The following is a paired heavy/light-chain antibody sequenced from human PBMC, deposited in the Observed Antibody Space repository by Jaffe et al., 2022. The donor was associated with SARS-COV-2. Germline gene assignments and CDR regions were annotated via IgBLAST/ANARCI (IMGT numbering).Light chain of an antibody. V-gene: IGKV1-16*02. CDR3: QQYYSFPLT. Sequence: DIQMTQSPSSLSASVGDRVTITCRTSQGISTYLAWFQQKPGKAPKSLIFAASSLQTGVPSKFSGGGSGTDFTLTISGLQPEDFATYYCQQYYSFPLTFGGGTKVEIK. CDR2: AAS. J-gene: IGKJ4*01. CDR1: QGISTY.
Heavy chain of an antibody. V-gene: IGHV3-49*03. CDR3: TRDSSMVRGVNPYYYYMDV. D-gene: IGHD3-10*01. Sequence: EVQVAESGGGLVQPGRSLRLSCTTSGFTFPEYAMSWFRQAPGKGLEWVGFIRSKPYGGTTEYAASVKGRFTISRDDSKSIAYLQMNSLKTEDTAAYYCTRDSSMVRGVNPYYYYMDVWGKGTTVTVSS. CDR1: GFTFPEYA. CDR2: IRSKPYGGTT. J-gene: IGHJ6*03.